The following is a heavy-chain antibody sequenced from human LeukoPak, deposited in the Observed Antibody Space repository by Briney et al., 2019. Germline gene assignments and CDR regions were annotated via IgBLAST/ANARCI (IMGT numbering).Heavy chain of an antibody. CDR1: GGSISSYY. J-gene: IGHJ4*02. CDR3: ARPYRSGWSGSFDY. D-gene: IGHD6-19*01. V-gene: IGHV4-59*01. Sequence: SETLSLTCTVSGGSISSYYWSWLRQPPGKGLEWIGNIHYSGSTKYYPSLKSRVTILVDTSRNQLSLRMSSVTAADTAVYYCARPYRSGWSGSFDYWGQGTLVTVSS. CDR2: IHYSGST.